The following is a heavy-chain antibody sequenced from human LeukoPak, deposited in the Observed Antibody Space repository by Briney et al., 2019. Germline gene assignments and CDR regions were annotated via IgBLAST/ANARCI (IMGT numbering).Heavy chain of an antibody. CDR3: ARARGDSSGYYWSSYFDY. CDR1: GDSISSGSYY. V-gene: IGHV4-61*02. J-gene: IGHJ4*02. CDR2: IYTSGST. D-gene: IGHD3-22*01. Sequence: SETLSLTCTVSGDSISSGSYYWSWIRQPAGKGLEWIGRIYTSGSTNYNPSLKSRVTISVDTSKNQFSLKLSSVTAADTAVYYCARARGDSSGYYWSSYFDYWGQGTLVTVSS.